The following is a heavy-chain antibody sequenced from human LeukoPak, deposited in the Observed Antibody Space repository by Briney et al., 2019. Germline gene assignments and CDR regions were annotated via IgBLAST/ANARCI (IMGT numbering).Heavy chain of an antibody. J-gene: IGHJ4*02. CDR3: ARTYYDYVWGSYRHYYFDY. CDR1: GGSISSSNW. Sequence: SETLSLTCAVSGGSISSSNWWSWVRQPPGKGLEWIGEVYHSGSTNYNPSLKRRVTISVDESKNQFSLRLSSVTAADTAVYYCARTYYDYVWGSYRHYYFDYWGQGTLVTVSS. D-gene: IGHD3-16*02. CDR2: VYHSGST. V-gene: IGHV4-4*02.